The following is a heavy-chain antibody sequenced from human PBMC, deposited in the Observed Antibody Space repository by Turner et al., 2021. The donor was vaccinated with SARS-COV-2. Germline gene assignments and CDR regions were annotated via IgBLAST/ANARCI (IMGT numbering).Heavy chain of an antibody. CDR2: ISPAGKKA. Sequence: VELVESGGGVVKPGRSLRLSCAASEFIFSDFSLHCVRQAPGKGREWVSAISPAGKKAYYADSVNGRFTISRDNSKNTVYLQMNSLRAEDTAVYYCARRDDAFDIWGQGTMLTVSS. CDR1: EFIFSDFS. J-gene: IGHJ3*02. V-gene: IGHV3-30*04. CDR3: ARRDDAFDI.